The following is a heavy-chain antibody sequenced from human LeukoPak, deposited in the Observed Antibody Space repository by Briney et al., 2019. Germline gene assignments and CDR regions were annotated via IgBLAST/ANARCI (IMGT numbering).Heavy chain of an antibody. J-gene: IGHJ4*02. CDR2: IKQDGSQK. Sequence: GGSLRLSCAASGFTFSSYWMSWVRQAPEKGLEWVANIKQDGSQKYYVDSVKGRFTISRDNGKNSVYLQMNSLRAEDTAVYYCVRKVGDYWGQGTLVTVSS. V-gene: IGHV3-7*01. CDR3: VRKVGDY. CDR1: GFTFSSYW. D-gene: IGHD2-2*01.